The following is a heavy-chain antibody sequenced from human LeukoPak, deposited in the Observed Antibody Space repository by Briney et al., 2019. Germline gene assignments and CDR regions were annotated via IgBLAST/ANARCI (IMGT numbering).Heavy chain of an antibody. CDR1: GGSISSGGYY. J-gene: IGHJ4*02. V-gene: IGHV4-31*03. CDR3: ARVPLRGSGYYFFDY. Sequence: KSSETLSLTCTVSGGSISSGGYYWSWIRQHPGKGLEWIGYIYYSGSTYYNPSLKSRVTISVDTSKNQFSLKLSSVTAADTAVYYCARVPLRGSGYYFFDYWGQGTLVTVSS. D-gene: IGHD3-22*01. CDR2: IYYSGST.